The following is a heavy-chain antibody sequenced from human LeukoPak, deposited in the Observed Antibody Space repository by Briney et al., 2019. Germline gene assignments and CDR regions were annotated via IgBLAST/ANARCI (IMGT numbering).Heavy chain of an antibody. V-gene: IGHV1-24*01. CDR2: FDPEDGET. Sequence: ASVKVSFKVSGYTLTELSMHWVRQAPGKGLEWMGGFDPEDGETIYAQKFQGRVTMTEDTSTDTAYMELSSLRSEDTAVYYCATGYDILTGSRYGMDVWGKGTTVTVSS. CDR3: ATGYDILTGSRYGMDV. D-gene: IGHD3-9*01. J-gene: IGHJ6*04. CDR1: GYTLTELS.